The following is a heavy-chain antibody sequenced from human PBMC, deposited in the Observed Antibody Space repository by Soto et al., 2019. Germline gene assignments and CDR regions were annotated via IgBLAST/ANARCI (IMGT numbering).Heavy chain of an antibody. CDR1: GGSIRNGDYY. D-gene: IGHD1-26*01. J-gene: IGHJ4*02. Sequence: TSETLSLTCTVSGGSIRNGDYYWGWIRQPPGKGLEWIGYVYYSGTTYSHPSLNSRVSISVDTSENQFSLRLTSVTAADTAVYYCVTVNLVGAAYYFDYWGPGTLVTVSS. CDR3: VTVNLVGAAYYFDY. V-gene: IGHV4-30-4*01. CDR2: VYYSGTT.